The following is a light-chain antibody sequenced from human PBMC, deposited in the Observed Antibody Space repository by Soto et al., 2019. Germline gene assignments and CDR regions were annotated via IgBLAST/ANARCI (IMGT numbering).Light chain of an antibody. CDR2: DAS. CDR1: PDIRKY. J-gene: IGKJ5*01. V-gene: IGKV1-33*01. CDR3: QQYDNLPLI. Sequence: DIQMTQSPSTMSASVGDRVTITCRDSPDIRKYLNWYQQKPGKAPKLLIYDASSLETGVPSRFSGSGSGTDFTFTISSLQPEDFATYYCQQYDNLPLIFGQGTRLEIK.